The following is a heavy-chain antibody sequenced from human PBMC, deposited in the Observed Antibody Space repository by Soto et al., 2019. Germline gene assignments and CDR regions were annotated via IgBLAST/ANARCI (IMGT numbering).Heavy chain of an antibody. D-gene: IGHD1-26*01. J-gene: IGHJ4*02. CDR3: ARRGSGSYYDY. Sequence: EVQLLESGGGLVQPGGSLRLSCAASGFTFSSYAMRWVRQAPGKGLEWVSAISGSGDSTYYADSVKGRFTISRDNSTNTLYQQMNSLRAEDTAKYYCARRGSGSYYDYWGQGTLVTVSS. V-gene: IGHV3-23*01. CDR1: GFTFSSYA. CDR2: ISGSGDST.